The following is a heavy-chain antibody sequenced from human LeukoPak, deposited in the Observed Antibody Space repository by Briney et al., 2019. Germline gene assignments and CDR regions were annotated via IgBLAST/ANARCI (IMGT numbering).Heavy chain of an antibody. CDR2: IYYSGST. Sequence: SQTLSLTCTVSGGSISSGGYYWSWIRQHPGKGLEWIGYIYYSGSTYYNPSLKSRVTISVDTSKNQFSLKLSSVTAADTAVYYCVRDLAAAGTSGMDVWGQGTTVTVSS. D-gene: IGHD6-13*01. CDR1: GGSISSGGYY. J-gene: IGHJ6*02. CDR3: VRDLAAAGTSGMDV. V-gene: IGHV4-31*03.